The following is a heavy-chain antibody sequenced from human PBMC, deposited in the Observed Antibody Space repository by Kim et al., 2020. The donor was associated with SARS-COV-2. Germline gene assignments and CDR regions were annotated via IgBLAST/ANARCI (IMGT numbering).Heavy chain of an antibody. D-gene: IGHD5-18*01. Sequence: LKVRVTISVDASKNQFYLKLSSVTAADTAVYYCARFRGYSDGFSGNWFDPWGQGTLVTVSS. J-gene: IGHJ5*02. CDR3: ARFRGYSDGFSGNWFDP. V-gene: IGHV4-30-2*04.